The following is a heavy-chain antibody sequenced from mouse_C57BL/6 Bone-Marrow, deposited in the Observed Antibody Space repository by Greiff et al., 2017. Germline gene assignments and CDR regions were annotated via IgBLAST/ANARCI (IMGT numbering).Heavy chain of an antibody. D-gene: IGHD4-1*01. J-gene: IGHJ3*01. CDR2: INPNNGGT. Sequence: EVQVVESGPELVKPGASVKIPCKASGYTFTDYNMDWVKQSHGKSLEWIGDINPNNGGTIYNQKFKGKATLTVDKSSSTAYMELRSLTSEDTAVYYCALTGTGAWFAYWGQGTLVTVSA. CDR3: ALTGTGAWFAY. V-gene: IGHV1-18*01. CDR1: GYTFTDYN.